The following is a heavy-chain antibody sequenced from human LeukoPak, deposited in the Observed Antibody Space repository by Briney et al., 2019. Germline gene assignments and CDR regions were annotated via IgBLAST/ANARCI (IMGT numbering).Heavy chain of an antibody. CDR2: ISGSGGST. V-gene: IGHV3-23*01. D-gene: IGHD3-10*01. CDR1: GFTFSSYS. Sequence: GGSLRLSCAASGFTFSSYSMNWVRQAPGKGLEWVSAISGSGGSTYYADSVKGRFTISRDNSKNTLYLQMNSLRAEDTAVYYCAKTYYYGSGSYYSPGYYYYMDVWGKGTTVTISS. J-gene: IGHJ6*03. CDR3: AKTYYYGSGSYYSPGYYYYMDV.